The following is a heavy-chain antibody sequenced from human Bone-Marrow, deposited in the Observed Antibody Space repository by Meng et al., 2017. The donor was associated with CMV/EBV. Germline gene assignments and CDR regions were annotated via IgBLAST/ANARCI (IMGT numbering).Heavy chain of an antibody. V-gene: IGHV3-48*03. CDR1: GFTFRGYV. J-gene: IGHJ6*02. Sequence: GESLKISCVGSGFTFRGYVMHWVRQAPGKGLEWVSYISSSGSTIYYADSVKGRFTISRDNAKNSLYLQMNSLRAEDTAVYYCARDTSGRGGRSYYYYGMDVWGQGTTVTVSS. D-gene: IGHD1-26*01. CDR2: ISSSGSTI. CDR3: ARDTSGRGGRSYYYYGMDV.